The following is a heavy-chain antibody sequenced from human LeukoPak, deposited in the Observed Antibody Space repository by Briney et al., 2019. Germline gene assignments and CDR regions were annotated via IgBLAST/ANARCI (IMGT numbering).Heavy chain of an antibody. D-gene: IGHD3-9*01. Sequence: PSETLSLTCTVSGGSISSYYWSWIRQPPGKGREWIGYIYYSGSTNYNPSLKSRVTISVDTSKNQFSLNLSSVTAADTAVYYCARHNADYDILTGYSHFHYYFDYWGQGTLVTVSS. CDR2: IYYSGST. J-gene: IGHJ4*02. V-gene: IGHV4-59*08. CDR1: GGSISSYY. CDR3: ARHNADYDILTGYSHFHYYFDY.